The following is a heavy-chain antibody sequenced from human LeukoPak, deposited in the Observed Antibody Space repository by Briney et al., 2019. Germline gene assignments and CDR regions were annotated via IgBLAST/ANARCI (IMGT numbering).Heavy chain of an antibody. CDR3: ARDVNGYFDY. CDR2: IGSSGSII. CDR1: GFTFSSYD. J-gene: IGHJ4*02. V-gene: IGHV3-48*03. Sequence: GGSLRLSCAASGFTFSSYDMTWVRQAPGKGLEWVSYIGSSGSIIYYADSVKGRFTISRDNAENSLYLQMNSLRAEDTAVYYCARDVNGYFDYWGQGTLVTVSS.